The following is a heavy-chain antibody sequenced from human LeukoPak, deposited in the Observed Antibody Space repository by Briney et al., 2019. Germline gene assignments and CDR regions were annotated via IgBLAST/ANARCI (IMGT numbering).Heavy chain of an antibody. V-gene: IGHV5-51*01. CDR3: ARRGYYDILTGYPLPFDY. CDR2: IYPGDSDT. J-gene: IGHJ4*02. D-gene: IGHD3-9*01. CDR1: GYSFTSYW. Sequence: GESLKISCKGSGYSFTSYWIGWVRQMPGKGLEWMGIIYPGDSDTGYSPSFQGQVTISADKSISTAYLQWSSLKASDTAMYYCARRGYYDILTGYPLPFDYWGQGTLVTVSS.